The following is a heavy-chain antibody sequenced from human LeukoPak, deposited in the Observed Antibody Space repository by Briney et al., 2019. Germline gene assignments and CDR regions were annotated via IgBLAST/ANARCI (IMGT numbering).Heavy chain of an antibody. Sequence: GGSLKLSCAASGFTFSGSAMHWVRQASGKGLEWVGRIRSKGNNYATAYAASVKGRFTISRDDSKNTAYLQTNSLKTEDTAVYYCTGWGGVDYGDYPFDYWGQGTLVTVSS. CDR2: IRSKGNNYAT. D-gene: IGHD4-17*01. V-gene: IGHV3-73*01. CDR3: TGWGGVDYGDYPFDY. CDR1: GFTFSGSA. J-gene: IGHJ4*02.